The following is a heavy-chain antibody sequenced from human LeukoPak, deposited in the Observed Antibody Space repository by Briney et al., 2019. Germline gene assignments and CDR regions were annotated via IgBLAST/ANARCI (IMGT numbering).Heavy chain of an antibody. J-gene: IGHJ6*03. V-gene: IGHV4-38-2*02. D-gene: IGHD2-21*02. CDR1: GYSISSGYY. Sequence: PSETLSLTCTVSGYSISSGYYWGWIRQPPGEGLEWIGSIYHSGTTYYNPSLRSRVTISVDTSKNQFSLKLSSVTAADTAVYYCARTAYCGGDCYPYPYYYYYYMDVWGKGTTVTVSS. CDR2: IYHSGTT. CDR3: ARTAYCGGDCYPYPYYYYYYMDV.